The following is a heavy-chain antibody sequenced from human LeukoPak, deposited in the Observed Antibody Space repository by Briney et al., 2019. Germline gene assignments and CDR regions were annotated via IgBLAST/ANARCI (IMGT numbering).Heavy chain of an antibody. Sequence: PGGSLRLSCAASGFTFSSYSLNCVRQAPGKGLEWVSHISSSSSTIYYGDSVKGRFTISRDNAKNSLYLQMNSLRAEDTAVYYCARERDSSSWYAFDIWGQGTMVTVSS. V-gene: IGHV3-48*01. CDR3: ARERDSSSWYAFDI. CDR2: ISSSSSTI. CDR1: GFTFSSYS. J-gene: IGHJ3*02. D-gene: IGHD6-13*01.